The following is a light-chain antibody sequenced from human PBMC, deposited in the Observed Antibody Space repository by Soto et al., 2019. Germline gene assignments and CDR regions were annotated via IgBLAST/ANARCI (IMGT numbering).Light chain of an antibody. J-gene: IGKJ3*01. V-gene: IGKV2-28*01. CDR1: QSLLHSNGYNY. CDR3: MQGLSGFT. Sequence: DIAMTQSPLSLPVTPGAPASISCRSSQSLLHSNGYNYLEWYLQKPGQSPQLLIYLGADRASGGPDRFRGRGAGTDCTPKSSRVEAEYVGVYYCMQGLSGFTFGPGTKVEIK. CDR2: LGA.